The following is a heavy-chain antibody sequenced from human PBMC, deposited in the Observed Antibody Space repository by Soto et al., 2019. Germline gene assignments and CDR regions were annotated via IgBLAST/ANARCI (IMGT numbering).Heavy chain of an antibody. Sequence: GESLKISCKGSGYSFTSYWISWVRQMPGKGLEWMGGIDPSDSYTNYSPSFQGHVTISADKSISTAYLQWSSLKASDTAMYYCARTQLDDYDSSGYKDYYYYGMDVWGQGTTVTVSS. CDR2: IDPSDSYT. CDR3: ARTQLDDYDSSGYKDYYYYGMDV. D-gene: IGHD3-22*01. J-gene: IGHJ6*02. V-gene: IGHV5-10-1*01. CDR1: GYSFTSYW.